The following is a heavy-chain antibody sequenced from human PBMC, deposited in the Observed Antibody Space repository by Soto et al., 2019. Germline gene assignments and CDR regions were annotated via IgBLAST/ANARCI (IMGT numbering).Heavy chain of an antibody. J-gene: IGHJ4*02. V-gene: IGHV1-69*02. Sequence: GASVKVSCKASGDTFNFYTINWVRQAPGQGLQWMGRINPILSMSNYAPRFQGRVTMTADKSTSTAYMELSSLRSEDTAMYYCATSYGSGYRAFDSWGQGALVTSPQ. CDR2: INPILSMS. CDR3: ATSYGSGYRAFDS. D-gene: IGHD3-10*01. CDR1: GDTFNFYT.